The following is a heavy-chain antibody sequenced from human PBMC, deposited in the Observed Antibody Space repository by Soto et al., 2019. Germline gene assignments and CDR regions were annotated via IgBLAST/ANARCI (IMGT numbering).Heavy chain of an antibody. CDR1: GFTFSSYA. Sequence: GGSLRLSCAASGFTFSSYAMSWVRQAPGKGLEWVSAISGSGGSTYYADSVKGRFTISRDNSKNTLYLQMNSLRAEDTAVYYCAKDGPYYYDSSGYYLANNTYYYYGMDVWGQGTTVTVSS. CDR2: ISGSGGST. CDR3: AKDGPYYYDSSGYYLANNTYYYYGMDV. V-gene: IGHV3-23*01. J-gene: IGHJ6*02. D-gene: IGHD3-22*01.